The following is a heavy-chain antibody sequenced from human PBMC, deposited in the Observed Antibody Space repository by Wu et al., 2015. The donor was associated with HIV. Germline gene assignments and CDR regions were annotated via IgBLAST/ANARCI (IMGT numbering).Heavy chain of an antibody. CDR2: VIPNSGGT. Sequence: QVQLVQSGAEVKKPGSSVKISCKASGGTFSSYAVIWVRQAPGQGLEWMGGVIPNSGGTNYAQKFQGRVTMTRDTSISTAYMELSRLRSDDTAVYYCARDAIGVVYYYYYMDVWGKGTTVTVSS. CDR3: ARDAIGVVYYYYYMDV. D-gene: IGHD3-3*01. J-gene: IGHJ6*03. V-gene: IGHV1-2*02. CDR1: GGTFSSYA.